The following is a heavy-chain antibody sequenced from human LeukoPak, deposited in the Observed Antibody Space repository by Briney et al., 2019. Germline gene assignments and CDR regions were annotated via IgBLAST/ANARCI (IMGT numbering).Heavy chain of an antibody. D-gene: IGHD3-22*01. CDR3: ARGGTAMVVVVRFDY. CDR2: ISYDGSNK. V-gene: IGHV3-30-3*01. J-gene: IGHJ4*02. CDR1: GFTLSSYA. Sequence: GRSLRLSCAASGFTLSSYAMHWVRQAPGKGLEWVAVISYDGSNKYYADSVKGRFTISRDNSKNTLYLQMNSLRAEDTAVYYCARGGTAMVVVVRFDYWGQGTLVTVSS.